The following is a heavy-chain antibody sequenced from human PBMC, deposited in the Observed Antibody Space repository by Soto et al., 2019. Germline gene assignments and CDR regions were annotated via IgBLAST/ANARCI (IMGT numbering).Heavy chain of an antibody. J-gene: IGHJ4*02. CDR1: GFSLSTGGVG. CDR3: ARWDYWASRADY. Sequence: ESGPTLVNPTQTLTLTCTFSGFSLSTGGVGVGWIRQPPGKALEWLALIYWNDDKRYSPSLKSRLTITKDTSKNQVVLTMTNMDPVDTATYYCARWDYWASRADYWGQGTLVTVSS. CDR2: IYWNDDK. V-gene: IGHV2-5*01. D-gene: IGHD1-26*01.